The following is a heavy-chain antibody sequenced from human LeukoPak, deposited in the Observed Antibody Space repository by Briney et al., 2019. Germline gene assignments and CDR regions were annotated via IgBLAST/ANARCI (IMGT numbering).Heavy chain of an antibody. CDR1: GFTFSSYW. CDR3: ARHDYNFDY. V-gene: IGHV3-7*01. Sequence: GGSLRLSCAASGFTFSSYWMSWVRQAPGKGLEWVANIKRDGGEKYYVDSVKGRFTISRDNAKNSLYLQMNSLRAEDTAVFYCARHDYNFDYWGQGTLVTVSS. J-gene: IGHJ4*02. CDR2: IKRDGGEK. D-gene: IGHD5-24*01.